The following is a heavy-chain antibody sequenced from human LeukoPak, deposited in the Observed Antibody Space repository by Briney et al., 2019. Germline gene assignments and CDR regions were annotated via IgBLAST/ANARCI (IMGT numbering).Heavy chain of an antibody. D-gene: IGHD3-22*01. Sequence: PGGSLRLSCAASGFTFSSYGMHWVRQAPGKGLEWVAVIWYDGSNKYYADSVKGRFTISRDNSKNTLYVQMNSLRAEDTAVYYCAKGSYDSSGYHDYWGQGTLVTVSS. CDR2: IWYDGSNK. V-gene: IGHV3-33*06. CDR1: GFTFSSYG. J-gene: IGHJ4*02. CDR3: AKGSYDSSGYHDY.